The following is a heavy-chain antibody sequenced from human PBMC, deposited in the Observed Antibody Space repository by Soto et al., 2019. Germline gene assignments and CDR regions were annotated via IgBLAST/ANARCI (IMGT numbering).Heavy chain of an antibody. CDR3: AKEWGGSWYYFDY. Sequence: EVQLLESGGGLVQPGGSLRLSCAASGFTFSNYAMNWVRQAPGEGLQWVSTLTGAADNTYYADSVKGRFTISRDNARNTMFLQMNSLRDEDTAVYYCAKEWGGSWYYFDYWGQGTLVTVSS. CDR2: LTGAADNT. D-gene: IGHD1-26*01. CDR1: GFTFSNYA. J-gene: IGHJ4*02. V-gene: IGHV3-23*01.